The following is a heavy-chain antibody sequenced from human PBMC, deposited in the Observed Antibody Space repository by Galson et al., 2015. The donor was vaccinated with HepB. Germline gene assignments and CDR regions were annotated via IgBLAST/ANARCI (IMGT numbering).Heavy chain of an antibody. D-gene: IGHD3-10*01. Sequence: SLRLSCAASGFTFSSYAMHWVHQAPGKGLEWVAVISYDGSNKYYADSVKGRFTISRDNSKNTLYLQMNSLRAEDTAVYYCARGPLWFGELSDYWYFDLWGRGTLVTVSS. CDR2: ISYDGSNK. J-gene: IGHJ2*01. CDR3: ARGPLWFGELSDYWYFDL. CDR1: GFTFSSYA. V-gene: IGHV3-30*04.